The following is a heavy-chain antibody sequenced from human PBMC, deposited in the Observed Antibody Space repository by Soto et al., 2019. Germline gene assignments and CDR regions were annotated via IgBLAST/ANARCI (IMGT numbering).Heavy chain of an antibody. Sequence: QVQLVESGGGVVQPGRSLRLSCAASGCTFSSYAMHWVRQAPGKGLEWVAVISYDGRKKYYAESVKGRFTISRDNSKNTLYLEMNSLRAEDTAVYYCAREQTVPSGYYYGMDVWGQGTTVTVSS. CDR2: ISYDGRKK. V-gene: IGHV3-30*04. J-gene: IGHJ6*02. CDR3: AREQTVPSGYYYGMDV. CDR1: GCTFSSYA. D-gene: IGHD6-6*01.